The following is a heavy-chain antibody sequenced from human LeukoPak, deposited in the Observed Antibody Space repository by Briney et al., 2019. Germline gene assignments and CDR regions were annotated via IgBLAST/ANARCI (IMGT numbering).Heavy chain of an antibody. D-gene: IGHD1-26*01. CDR1: GYTFSGYY. CDR3: ARVGLELPIDY. CDR2: ITPNSGGT. J-gene: IGHJ4*02. V-gene: IGHV1-2*02. Sequence: ASVKVSCKASGYTFSGYYIHWVRLAPGLGLEWMGWITPNSGGTNYAQRFQGRVTMTRDTSISTAYLELSRLRSGDAGVYYCARVGLELPIDYWGQGTLVTVSS.